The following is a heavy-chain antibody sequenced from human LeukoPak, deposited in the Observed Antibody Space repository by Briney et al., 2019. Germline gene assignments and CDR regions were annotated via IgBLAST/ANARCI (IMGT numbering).Heavy chain of an antibody. D-gene: IGHD6-13*01. Sequence: GGSLRLSCAASGFTFSSYSMNWVRQAPGKGLEWVSYISSSSSTIYYADSVKGRFTISRDNAKNSLYLQMNSLRAEDTAVYYCARGKISSSDLFDPWGQGTLVTVSS. CDR1: GFTFSSYS. V-gene: IGHV3-48*04. CDR2: ISSSSSTI. J-gene: IGHJ5*02. CDR3: ARGKISSSDLFDP.